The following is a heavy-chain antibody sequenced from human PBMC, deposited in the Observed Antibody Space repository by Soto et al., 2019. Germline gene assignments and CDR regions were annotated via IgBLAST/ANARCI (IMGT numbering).Heavy chain of an antibody. CDR2: INPNSGGT. CDR3: ARDGTGLAEDGMDV. Sequence: ASVKVSCKASGYTFTGYYMHWVRQAPGQGLEWMGWINPNSGGTNYAQKFQGWVTMTRDTSISTAYMELSRLRSDDTAVYYCARDGTGLAEDGMDVWGQGTTVTVSS. CDR1: GYTFTGYY. V-gene: IGHV1-2*04. J-gene: IGHJ6*02. D-gene: IGHD1-1*01.